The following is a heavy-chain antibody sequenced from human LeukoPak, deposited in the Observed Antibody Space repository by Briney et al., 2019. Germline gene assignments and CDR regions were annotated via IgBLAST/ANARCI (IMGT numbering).Heavy chain of an antibody. CDR1: GGSISSSSSY. CDR3: ARSYYYGSGSYGMDV. CDR2: IHYSGST. Sequence: SETLSLTCTVSGGSISSSSSYWCWIRQPPGKGLEWIGSIHYSGSTNYNPSLKSRVTISVDTSKNQFSLKLSSVTAADTAVYYCARSYYYGSGSYGMDVWGQGTTVTVSS. J-gene: IGHJ6*02. D-gene: IGHD3-10*01. V-gene: IGHV4-39*07.